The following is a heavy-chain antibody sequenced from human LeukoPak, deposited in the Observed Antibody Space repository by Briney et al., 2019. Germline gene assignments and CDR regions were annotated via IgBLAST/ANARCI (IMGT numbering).Heavy chain of an antibody. CDR1: GFTFSSYA. D-gene: IGHD6-6*01. CDR3: AKGIDSRSLFDY. J-gene: IGHJ4*02. Sequence: GSLRLSCAASGFTFSSYAMSWVRQAPGKGLEWVSAINGNGGSTYYTDSVKGRFVISRDNSKNTLYQQMNSLRAEDTAVYYCAKGIDSRSLFDYWGQGTLVTVSS. CDR2: INGNGGST. V-gene: IGHV3-23*01.